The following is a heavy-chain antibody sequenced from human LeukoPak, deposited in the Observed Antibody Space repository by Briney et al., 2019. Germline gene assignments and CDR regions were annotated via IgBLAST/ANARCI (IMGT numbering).Heavy chain of an antibody. Sequence: PSETLSLTCTVSDAXISGYYCSWIRQPPGKGLEWIGYIYYSGSTNYNPSLKSRVTISVDTSKNQFSLKLSSVTAADTAVYYCARDLGYSYGIDYWGQGILVTVSS. CDR2: IYYSGST. J-gene: IGHJ4*02. D-gene: IGHD5-18*01. CDR3: ARDLGYSYGIDY. CDR1: DAXISGYY. V-gene: IGHV4-59*01.